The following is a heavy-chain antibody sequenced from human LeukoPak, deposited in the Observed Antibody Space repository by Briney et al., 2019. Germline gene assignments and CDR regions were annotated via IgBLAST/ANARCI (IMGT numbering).Heavy chain of an antibody. CDR2: IGGSGGST. J-gene: IGHJ4*02. D-gene: IGHD5-12*01. CDR1: GFTFSSYA. CDR3: AKGGHIVATITFDY. V-gene: IGHV3-23*01. Sequence: GGSLRLSCAASGFTFSSYAMSWVRQAPGKGLEWVSAIGGSGGSTYYADSVKGRFTISRDDSKNTLYLQMNSLRAEDTAVYYCAKGGHIVATITFDYWGQGTLVTVSS.